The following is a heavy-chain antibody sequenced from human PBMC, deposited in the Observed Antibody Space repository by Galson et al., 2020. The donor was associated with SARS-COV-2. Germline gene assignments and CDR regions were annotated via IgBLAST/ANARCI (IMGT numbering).Heavy chain of an antibody. D-gene: IGHD3-22*01. CDR2: IYYSGST. J-gene: IGHJ6*02. Sequence: SETLSLTCTVSGGSISSGGYYWSWIRQHPGKGLEWIGYIYYSGSTYYNPSLKSRVTISVDTSKNQFSLKLSSVTAADTAVYYCARAPYDSSGYYDGLGGRDVWGQGTTVTVSS. CDR1: GGSISSGGYY. CDR3: ARAPYDSSGYYDGLGGRDV. V-gene: IGHV4-31*03.